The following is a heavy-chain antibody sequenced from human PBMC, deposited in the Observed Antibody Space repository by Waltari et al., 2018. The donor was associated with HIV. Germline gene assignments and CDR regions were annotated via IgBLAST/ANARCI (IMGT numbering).Heavy chain of an antibody. CDR1: GYSFTSYW. CDR2: IHFRSFDT. Sequence: EVQLVQSGAEVKKPGESLKISCKGSGYSFTSYWIGWVRQMPGKGLEWMGIIHFRSFDTRSSPSVQGKVTIAADKSISPAYLQWASLKASETATYYCARLCGRYSDNYNGMDFWRQVTTATVYS. CDR3: ARLCGRYSDNYNGMDF. V-gene: IGHV5-51*01. D-gene: IGHD1-26*01. J-gene: IGHJ6*02.